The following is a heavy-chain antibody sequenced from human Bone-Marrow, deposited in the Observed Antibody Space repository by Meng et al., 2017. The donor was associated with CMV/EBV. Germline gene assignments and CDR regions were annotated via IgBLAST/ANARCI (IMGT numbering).Heavy chain of an antibody. CDR1: GFTFSSYA. V-gene: IGHV3-23*01. Sequence: GESLKISCAASGFTFSSYAMSWVRQAPEKGLEWVSAISGSGGSTYYADSVKGRFTISRDNSKNTLYLQMNSLRAEDTAVYYCAKIAYCGGDCYSGYFDYWGQGTLVTVSS. CDR3: AKIAYCGGDCYSGYFDY. CDR2: ISGSGGST. D-gene: IGHD2-21*01. J-gene: IGHJ4*02.